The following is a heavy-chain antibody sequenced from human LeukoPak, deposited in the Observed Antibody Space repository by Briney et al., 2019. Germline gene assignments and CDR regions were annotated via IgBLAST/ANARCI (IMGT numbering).Heavy chain of an antibody. CDR1: GFICSSYW. J-gene: IGHJ4*02. V-gene: IGHV3-7*01. Sequence: GGSLRLFCAASGFICSSYWMSWGGQVPGKGQKLEANKKQDGSNKQYVDHVNGRFTISTDNAKNSLNLQMNTHTAEDTAVYYCARFSRTGDGYWGQGILVTVSS. CDR3: ARFSRTGDGY. CDR2: KKQDGSNK. D-gene: IGHD3/OR15-3a*01.